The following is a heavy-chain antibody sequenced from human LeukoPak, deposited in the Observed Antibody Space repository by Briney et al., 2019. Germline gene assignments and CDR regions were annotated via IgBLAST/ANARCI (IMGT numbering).Heavy chain of an antibody. CDR3: ARGNSSSWYSGTYYYYGMDV. Sequence: SETLSLTCAVYGGSFSGYYWSWIRQPPGKGLEWVGEINHSGSTNYNPSLKSRVTISVDTSKNQFSLKLSSVTAADTAVYYCARGNSSSWYSGTYYYYGMDVWGQGTTVTVSS. D-gene: IGHD6-13*01. CDR2: INHSGST. CDR1: GGSFSGYY. J-gene: IGHJ6*02. V-gene: IGHV4-34*01.